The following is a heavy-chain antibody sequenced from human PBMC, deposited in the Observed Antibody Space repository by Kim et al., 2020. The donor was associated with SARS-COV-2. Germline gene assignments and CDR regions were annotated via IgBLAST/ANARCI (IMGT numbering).Heavy chain of an antibody. D-gene: IGHD1-26*01. CDR3: ARLPTFGDDWFDP. V-gene: IGHV3-48*04. J-gene: IGHJ5*02. Sequence: GGSLRLSCAASGFTFSSYSMNWVRQAPGKGLEWVSYISSSSSTIYYADSVKGRFTISRDNAKNSLYLQMNSLRAEDTAVYYCARLPTFGDDWFDPWGQGTLVTVSS. CDR2: ISSSSSTI. CDR1: GFTFSSYS.